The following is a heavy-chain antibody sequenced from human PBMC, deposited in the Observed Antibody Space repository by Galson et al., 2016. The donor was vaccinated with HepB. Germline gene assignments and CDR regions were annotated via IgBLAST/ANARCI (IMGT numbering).Heavy chain of an antibody. V-gene: IGHV1-45*02. CDR2: ITPSNGNA. D-gene: IGHD5-24*01. J-gene: IGHJ4*02. CDR1: GYTFTYRY. Sequence: SVKVSCKASGYTFTYRYLHWVRQAPGQTLEWMGWITPSNGNANYAQKFKDRVTFTRDTSMSTGYMELSSLRSEDTAICYCVGGYNEVGDYWGQGTLVTVSS. CDR3: VGGYNEVGDY.